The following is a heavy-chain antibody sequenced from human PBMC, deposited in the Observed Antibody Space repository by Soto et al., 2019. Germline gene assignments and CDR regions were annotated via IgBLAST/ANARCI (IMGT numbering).Heavy chain of an antibody. CDR1: GGYINSYY. V-gene: IGHV4-59*01. J-gene: IGHJ6*01. Sequence: SETLSLTCTVSGGYINSYYWNWIRQPPGKGPEWIGYIYYSGSTNYIPSLKSRVVISVDTSKNQFSLKLRSVTAADTAMYYCAKNDDHGSSYHGMDVWGQGTTVTVSS. CDR3: AKNDDHGSSYHGMDV. CDR2: IYYSGST. D-gene: IGHD4-17*01.